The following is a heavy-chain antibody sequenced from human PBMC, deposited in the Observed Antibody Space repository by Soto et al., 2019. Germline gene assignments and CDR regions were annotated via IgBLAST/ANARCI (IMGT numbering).Heavy chain of an antibody. J-gene: IGHJ4*02. CDR2: IYYSGST. D-gene: IGHD2-15*01. CDR3: ARQRQDVVYFDY. Sequence: SETLSLTCTVSGGSISSSSYYWGWIRQPPGKGLEWIGSIYYSGSTYYNPSLKSRVTISVDTSKNQFSLKLSSVTAADTAVYYCARQRQDVVYFDYWGQGTLVTVSS. CDR1: GGSISSSSYY. V-gene: IGHV4-39*01.